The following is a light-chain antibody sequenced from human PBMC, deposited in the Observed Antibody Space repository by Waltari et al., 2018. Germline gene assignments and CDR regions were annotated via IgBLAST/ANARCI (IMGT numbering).Light chain of an antibody. CDR3: QHYVRLPVA. J-gene: IGKJ1*01. CDR2: GAS. CDR1: ESVRTA. V-gene: IGKV3-20*01. Sequence: EIVLTQSPSTLSLSPGERATLSCRASESVRTALAWYQQKPGQAPRLLIFGASNRAIGIPDRFSGGGSGTDFSLTISRLEPEDFAVYVCQHYVRLPVAFGQGTKVDVK.